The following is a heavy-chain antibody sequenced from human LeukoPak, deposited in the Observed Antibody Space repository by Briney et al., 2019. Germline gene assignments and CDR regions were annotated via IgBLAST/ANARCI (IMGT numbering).Heavy chain of an antibody. D-gene: IGHD1-26*01. CDR3: AKDRTVVGATRWCDP. J-gene: IGHJ5*02. CDR1: GFTFSSYA. V-gene: IGHV3-23*01. CDR2: ISGSGGST. Sequence: GGSLRLSCAASGFTFSSYAMSWVRQAPGKGLEWVSAISGSGGSTYYADSVKGRFTISRDNSKNTLYLQMNSLRAEDTAVYYCAKDRTVVGATRWCDPWGQGTLVTVSS.